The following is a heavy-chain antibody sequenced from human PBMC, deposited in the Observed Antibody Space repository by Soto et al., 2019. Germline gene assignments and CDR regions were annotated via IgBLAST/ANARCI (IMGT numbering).Heavy chain of an antibody. CDR1: GGSFSGYY. J-gene: IGHJ4*02. D-gene: IGHD6-19*01. V-gene: IGHV4-34*01. CDR3: ARTLLYSSGWYGPFDY. CDR2: INHSGST. Sequence: SETLSLTCAVYGGSFSGYYWSWIRQPPGKGLEWIGEINHSGSTNYNPSLKSRVTISVDTSKNQFSLKLSSVTAADTAVYYCARTLLYSSGWYGPFDYWGQGTLVTVSS.